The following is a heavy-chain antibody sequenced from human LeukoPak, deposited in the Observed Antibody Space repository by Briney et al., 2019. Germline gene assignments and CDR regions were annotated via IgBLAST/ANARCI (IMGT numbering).Heavy chain of an antibody. CDR3: ARAGNWNYPFDY. CDR2: IYYSGST. D-gene: IGHD1-7*01. Sequence: PSETLSLTCTVSGGSISSHYWSWIRLPPGKGLEWIGYIYYSGSTNYNPSLKSRVTISVDTSKNQFSLKLSSVTAADTAVYYCARAGNWNYPFDYWGQGTLVTVSS. CDR1: GGSISSHY. J-gene: IGHJ4*02. V-gene: IGHV4-59*11.